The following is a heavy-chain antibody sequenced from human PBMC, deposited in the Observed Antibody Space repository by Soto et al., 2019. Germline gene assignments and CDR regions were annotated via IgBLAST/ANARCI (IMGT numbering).Heavy chain of an antibody. CDR2: VYNDGETT. CDR3: EIRPGYSTGGDY. Sequence: EVQLVESGGGLVQPGGSLRLSCAASGLTFRTYWVIWVRQAPGKGLVWVSRVYNDGETTMHAASVTGRFTISRDNAKNTVYLQMSGLRVEDTAMYYCEIRPGYSTGGDYWGQGTLVTVSS. CDR1: GLTFRTYW. V-gene: IGHV3-74*03. J-gene: IGHJ4*02. D-gene: IGHD2-15*01.